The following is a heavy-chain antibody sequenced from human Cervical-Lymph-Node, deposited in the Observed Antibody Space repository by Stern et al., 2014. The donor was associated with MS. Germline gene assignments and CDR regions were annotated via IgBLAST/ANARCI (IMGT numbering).Heavy chain of an antibody. J-gene: IGHJ5*02. V-gene: IGHV4-61*02. CDR2: VYLSGST. CDR1: GGSISNDNFF. D-gene: IGHD1-26*01. CDR3: ALGAEWFDP. Sequence: QVQLQESGPGLVKPSQTLSLTCTVSGGSISNDNFFWSWIRQPAGKGLEWIGRVYLSGSTNYNPSLKSRVTISMDTSMNQFSLKWTSVTAADTAVYYCALGAEWFDPWGQGTLVTVSS.